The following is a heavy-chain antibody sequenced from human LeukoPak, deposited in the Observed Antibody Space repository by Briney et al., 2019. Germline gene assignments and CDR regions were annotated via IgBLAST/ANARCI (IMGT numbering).Heavy chain of an antibody. CDR1: GFTFSNYW. V-gene: IGHV3-23*01. D-gene: IGHD3-10*01. J-gene: IGHJ4*02. CDR2: ISGSGGST. CDR3: AKAQEFSYFDY. Sequence: GGSLRLSCAGSGFTFSNYWMSWVRQAPGKGLEWVSAISGSGGSTYYADSVKGRFTISRDNSKNTLYLQMNSLRAEDTAVYYCAKAQEFSYFDYWGQGTLVTVSS.